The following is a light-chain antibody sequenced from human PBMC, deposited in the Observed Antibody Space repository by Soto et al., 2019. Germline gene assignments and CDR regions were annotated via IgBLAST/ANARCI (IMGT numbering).Light chain of an antibody. J-gene: IGKJ4*01. CDR1: QSLLHSNGYNY. CDR3: MQALQTPGP. CDR2: LGS. V-gene: IGKV2-28*01. Sequence: DIVMTQSPLSLPVTPGEPASISCRSSQSLLHSNGYNYLDWYLQKPGQSPQLLIYLGSNRASGVPDRFSGSGSGTDFTLKISRVEAEDVGVYYCMQALQTPGPFGGGTKVEIK.